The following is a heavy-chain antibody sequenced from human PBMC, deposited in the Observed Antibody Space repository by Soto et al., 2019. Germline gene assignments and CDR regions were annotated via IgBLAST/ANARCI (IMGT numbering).Heavy chain of an antibody. CDR3: ARHHPQYYDFWSGYYPGCWFDP. V-gene: IGHV4-39*01. D-gene: IGHD3-3*01. Sequence: SETLSLTCSVSGGSISSSSYYWCWIRQPPGKGLEWIGSIYYSGSTYYNPSLKSRVTISVDTSKNQFSLKLSSVTAADTAVYYCARHHPQYYDFWSGYYPGCWFDPWGQGTLVTVSS. J-gene: IGHJ5*02. CDR1: GGSISSSSYY. CDR2: IYYSGST.